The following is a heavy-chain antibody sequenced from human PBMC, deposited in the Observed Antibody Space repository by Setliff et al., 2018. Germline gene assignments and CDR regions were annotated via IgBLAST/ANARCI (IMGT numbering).Heavy chain of an antibody. CDR2: IYPGDSDI. Sequence: GESLTISCKGSGYSFTSYWIGWVRQMPGKGLEWMGIIYPGDSDIRYSPSFQGQVTTSADKSISTAYLQWSSLKASDTAMYYCARRSVRYGSGSIDYWGQGTLVTVSS. J-gene: IGHJ4*02. CDR3: ARRSVRYGSGSIDY. CDR1: GYSFTSYW. V-gene: IGHV5-51*01. D-gene: IGHD3-10*01.